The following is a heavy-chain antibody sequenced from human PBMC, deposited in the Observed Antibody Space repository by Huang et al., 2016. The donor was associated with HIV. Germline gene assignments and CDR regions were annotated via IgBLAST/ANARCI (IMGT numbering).Heavy chain of an antibody. CDR2: VTASSSFK. CDR3: VRENYGSGSTLHWFDP. V-gene: IGHV3-21*01. J-gene: IGHJ5*02. D-gene: IGHD3-10*01. Sequence: DVQLVESGGGLVKPGGSLRLSCAASGFSFDSLAMHWVRRAPVKGLACVASVTASSSFKYYAVVLPGRFTVSRDNAKNSLYLQMNSLRPEDTAVYYCVRENYGSGSTLHWFDPWGQGTMVTVSS. CDR1: GFSFDSLA.